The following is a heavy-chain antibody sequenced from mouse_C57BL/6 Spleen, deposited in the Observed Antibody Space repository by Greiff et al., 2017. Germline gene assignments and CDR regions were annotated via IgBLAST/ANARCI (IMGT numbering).Heavy chain of an antibody. CDR3: ARGLYYGSSYDAMDY. J-gene: IGHJ4*01. Sequence: QVQLQQSGPGLVQPSQSLSITCTVSGFSLTSYGVHWVRQSPGKGLEWLGVIWSGGSTDYYAAFIPRLSISKDNSTSQVFFKMNSLQADDTAIYYCARGLYYGSSYDAMDYWGQGTSVTVSS. D-gene: IGHD1-1*01. CDR1: GFSLTSYG. CDR2: IWSGGST. V-gene: IGHV2-2*01.